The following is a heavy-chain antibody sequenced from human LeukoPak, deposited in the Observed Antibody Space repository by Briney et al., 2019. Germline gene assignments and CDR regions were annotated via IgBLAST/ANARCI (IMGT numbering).Heavy chain of an antibody. Sequence: SETLSLTCTVSGGSISSNSYYWGWIRQPPGKGLEWIGSIYHTGSAYYSPSLKSRVTISVDTSKNQFSLKVTSVTAADTAVFYCARLDYGDDSSGEAFDIWGQGTLVTVSS. V-gene: IGHV4-39*01. J-gene: IGHJ3*02. CDR2: IYHTGSA. CDR1: GGSISSNSYY. CDR3: ARLDYGDDSSGEAFDI. D-gene: IGHD4-17*01.